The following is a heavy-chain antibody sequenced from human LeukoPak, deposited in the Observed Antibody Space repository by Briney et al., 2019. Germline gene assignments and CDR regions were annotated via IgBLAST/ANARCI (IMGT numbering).Heavy chain of an antibody. D-gene: IGHD2-15*01. CDR1: GGTFSSYA. Sequence: SVKVSCKASGGTFSSYAISWVQQAPGQGLEWMGGIIPIFGTANYAQKFQGRVTITTDESTSTAYMELSSLRSEDTAVYYCARDPAWDCSGGSCYSGLDYWGQGTLVTVSS. CDR3: ARDPAWDCSGGSCYSGLDY. J-gene: IGHJ4*02. CDR2: IIPIFGTA. V-gene: IGHV1-69*05.